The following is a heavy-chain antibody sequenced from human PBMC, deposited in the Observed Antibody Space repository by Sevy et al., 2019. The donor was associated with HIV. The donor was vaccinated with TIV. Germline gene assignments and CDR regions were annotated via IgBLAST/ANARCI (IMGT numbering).Heavy chain of an antibody. CDR2: IKQDGSEK. Sequence: GGSLRLSCAASGFTFNSFWMSWVRQAPGKGLEWVANIKQDGSEKYYVDFVKGRFTISRDNAKNSLYLQMNSLRAEDTAVYYRARRSDLSSSWSSFDYWGRGTLVTVSS. CDR3: ARRSDLSSSWSSFDY. V-gene: IGHV3-7*01. CDR1: GFTFNSFW. D-gene: IGHD6-13*01. J-gene: IGHJ4*02.